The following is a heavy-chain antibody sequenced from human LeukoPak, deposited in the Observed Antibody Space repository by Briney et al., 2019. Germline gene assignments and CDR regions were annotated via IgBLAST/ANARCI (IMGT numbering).Heavy chain of an antibody. V-gene: IGHV3-48*04. CDR1: GFTFNRYG. J-gene: IGHJ4*02. CDR2: ISSSDSTI. Sequence: GGSLRLSCVGSGFTFNRYGIHWVRQAPGKGLEWVSYISSSDSTIYYADSVKGRFTISRDNAKNSLYLQMDSLRAEDTAVYYCARYPPQYYDILTGWVRLDYFDYWGQGTLVTVSS. CDR3: ARYPPQYYDILTGWVRLDYFDY. D-gene: IGHD3-9*01.